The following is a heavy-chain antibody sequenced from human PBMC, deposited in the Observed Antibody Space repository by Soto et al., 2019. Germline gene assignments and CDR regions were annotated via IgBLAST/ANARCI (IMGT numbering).Heavy chain of an antibody. Sequence: GGSLRLSCAASGFTVSTTYMSWVRQAPGKGLEWVSVIYADGRTFYADSVKDRFTISRDNAKSLLYLQMNSLRAEDTAVYYSARYPFDCGDGCSPNYWCHETRVTVSS. CDR2: IYADGRT. V-gene: IGHV3-66*01. J-gene: IGHJ4*01. D-gene: IGHD2-21*01. CDR1: GFTVSTTY. CDR3: ARYPFDCGDGCSPNY.